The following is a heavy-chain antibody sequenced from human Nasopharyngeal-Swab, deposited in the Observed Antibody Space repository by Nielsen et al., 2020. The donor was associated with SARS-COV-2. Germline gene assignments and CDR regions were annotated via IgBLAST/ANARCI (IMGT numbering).Heavy chain of an antibody. Sequence: GESLKISCAASCFIFSASAIHSVRQASGKGLEWVGRIGDKDHNYATTYGASVQGRFTISRDDSKNTAFLQMDSLKTEDTALYYCTTDFYFDYWGQGTLVTVSS. CDR1: CFIFSASA. V-gene: IGHV3-73*01. CDR3: TTDFYFDY. CDR2: IGDKDHNYAT. J-gene: IGHJ4*02.